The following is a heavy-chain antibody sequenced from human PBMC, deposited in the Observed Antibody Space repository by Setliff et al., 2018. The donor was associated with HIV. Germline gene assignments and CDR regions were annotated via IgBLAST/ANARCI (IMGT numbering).Heavy chain of an antibody. CDR2: INPSGGST. CDR1: GYTFTSYY. V-gene: IGHV1-46*01. D-gene: IGHD3-10*01. CDR3: ARDLRLHLDDIYGSGTVYGMDV. Sequence: ASVKVSCKASGYTFTSYYMHWVRQAPGQGLEWMGIINPSGGSTSYAQKFQGRVTMTRDTSTSTVYMELSSLRSEDTAVYYCARDLRLHLDDIYGSGTVYGMDVWGQGTTGTAP. J-gene: IGHJ6*02.